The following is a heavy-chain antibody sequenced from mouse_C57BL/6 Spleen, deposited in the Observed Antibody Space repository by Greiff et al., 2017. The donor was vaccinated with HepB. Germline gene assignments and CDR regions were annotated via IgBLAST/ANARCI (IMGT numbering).Heavy chain of an antibody. D-gene: IGHD1-2*01. CDR1: GYTFTDYE. V-gene: IGHV1-15*01. CDR2: IDPETGGT. Sequence: VQLQPSGAELVRPGASVTLSCKASGYTFTDYEMHWVKQTPVHGLEWIGAIDPETGGTAYNQKFKGKAILTADKSSSTAYMELRSLTSEDSAVYYCTGYYPSYAMDYWGQGTSVTVSS. CDR3: TGYYPSYAMDY. J-gene: IGHJ4*01.